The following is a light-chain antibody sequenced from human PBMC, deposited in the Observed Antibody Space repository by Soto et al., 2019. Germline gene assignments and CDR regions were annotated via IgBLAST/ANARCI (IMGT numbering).Light chain of an antibody. CDR2: EDN. Sequence: NFMLTQPHSVSESPGKTVTISCTGSSGSIASNYVQWYQQRPGSAPTTVIYEDNQRPSGVPDRFSGSKSGTSASLAISGLQSGDEADYYCAAWDDSLNGVIFGGGTKVTVL. CDR1: SGSIASNY. V-gene: IGLV6-57*02. CDR3: AAWDDSLNGVI. J-gene: IGLJ2*01.